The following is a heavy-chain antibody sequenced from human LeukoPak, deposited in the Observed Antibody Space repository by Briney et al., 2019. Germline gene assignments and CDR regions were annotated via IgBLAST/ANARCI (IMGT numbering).Heavy chain of an antibody. CDR1: GFTFSSYE. D-gene: IGHD4-11*01. J-gene: IGHJ6*03. V-gene: IGHV3-20*04. Sequence: GGSLRLSCVASGFTFSSYEMNWVRQAPGKGLEWVSGINWNGGTTGYADSVKGRFTISRDNAKNSLYLQMKSLRAEDTALYYCARAYSRGDYYYYYMDVWGKGTTVTVSS. CDR3: ARAYSRGDYYYYYMDV. CDR2: INWNGGTT.